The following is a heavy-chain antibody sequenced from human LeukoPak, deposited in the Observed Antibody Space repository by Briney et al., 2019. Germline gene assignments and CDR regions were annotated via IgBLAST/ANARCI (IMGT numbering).Heavy chain of an antibody. CDR3: ARGLRGSSHYDILTGSYYFDY. D-gene: IGHD3-9*01. V-gene: IGHV4-34*01. CDR1: GGSFSGYY. Sequence: PSETLFLTCAVYGGSFSGYYWSWIRQPPGKGLEWIGEINHSGSTNYNPSLKSRVTISVDTSKNQFSLKLSSVTAADTAVYYCARGLRGSSHYDILTGSYYFDYWGQGTLVTVSS. CDR2: INHSGST. J-gene: IGHJ4*02.